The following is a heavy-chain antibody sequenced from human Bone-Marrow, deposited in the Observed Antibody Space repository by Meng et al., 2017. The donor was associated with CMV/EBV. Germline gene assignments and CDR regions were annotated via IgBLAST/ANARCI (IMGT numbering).Heavy chain of an antibody. CDR2: ISGSGGST. CDR1: GFTFSSYA. V-gene: IGHV3-23*01. D-gene: IGHD3-16*01. Sequence: GESLKISCAASGFTFSSYAMSWVRQAPGKGLEWVSAISGSGGSTYYADSVKGRFTISRDNSKNSLFLQMNSLRVEDTAVYYCAKPGARGTWDDGFDIWGQGTMVTVSS. J-gene: IGHJ3*02. CDR3: AKPGARGTWDDGFDI.